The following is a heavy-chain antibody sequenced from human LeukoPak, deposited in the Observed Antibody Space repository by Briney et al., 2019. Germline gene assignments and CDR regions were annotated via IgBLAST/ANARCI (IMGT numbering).Heavy chain of an antibody. J-gene: IGHJ4*02. D-gene: IGHD3-3*01. V-gene: IGHV4-59*08. CDR3: ARHSSYYDFWSGYYTQGYYFDY. CDR2: IYYSGST. Sequence: KPSETLSLTCTVYGGSFSGYYWSWIRQPPGKGLEWIGYIYYSGSTNYNPSLKSRVTISVDTSKNQFSLKLSSVTAADTAVYYCARHSSYYDFWSGYYTQGYYFDYWGQGTLVTVSS. CDR1: GGSFSGYY.